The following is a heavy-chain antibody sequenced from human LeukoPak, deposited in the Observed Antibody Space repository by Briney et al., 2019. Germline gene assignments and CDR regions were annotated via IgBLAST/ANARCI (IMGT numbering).Heavy chain of an antibody. J-gene: IGHJ4*02. CDR3: ASRKLGDDY. V-gene: IGHV4-59*02. D-gene: IGHD7-27*01. CDR1: GGSVSDYY. CDR2: IYHTGST. Sequence: PSETLSLTCTISGGSVSDYYWSWIRQSPGKGLEWIGYIYHTGSTSYSPSLKSRVTIPADTSQNQFSLKLSSVTAADTAVYCASRKLGDDYWGQGTLVTVSS.